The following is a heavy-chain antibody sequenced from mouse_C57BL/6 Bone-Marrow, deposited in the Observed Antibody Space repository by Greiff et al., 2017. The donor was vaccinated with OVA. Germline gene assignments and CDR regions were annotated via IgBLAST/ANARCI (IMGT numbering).Heavy chain of an antibody. V-gene: IGHV1-81*01. D-gene: IGHD1-2*01. CDR2: IYPRSGNT. CDR1: GYTFTSYG. Sequence: QVQLQQSGAELARPGASVKLSCKASGYTFTSYGISWVKQRTGQGLEWIGEIYPRSGNTYYNEKFKGKATMTADKSSSTAYMELRSLTSEDSAVYFCAREPITTSVAGYYAMDYWGQGTSVTVSS. J-gene: IGHJ4*01. CDR3: AREPITTSVAGYYAMDY.